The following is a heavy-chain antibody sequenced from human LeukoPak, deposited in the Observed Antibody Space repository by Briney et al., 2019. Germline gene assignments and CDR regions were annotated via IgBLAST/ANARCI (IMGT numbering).Heavy chain of an antibody. CDR3: ATRWGGCSSTSCHHHY. Sequence: GGSLRLSCAASGFTFSSYSMNWVRQAPGKGLEWVSSISSSSSYIYYADSVKGRFTISRDNAKNSLYLQMNSLRAEDTAVYYCATRWGGCSSTSCHHHYWGQGTLVTVSS. CDR1: GFTFSSYS. J-gene: IGHJ4*02. D-gene: IGHD2-2*01. V-gene: IGHV3-21*01. CDR2: ISSSSSYI.